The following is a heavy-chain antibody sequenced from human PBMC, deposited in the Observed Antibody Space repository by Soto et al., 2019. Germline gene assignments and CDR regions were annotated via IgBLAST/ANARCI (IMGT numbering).Heavy chain of an antibody. CDR1: GFTFSSYA. CDR2: ISGSGGST. V-gene: IGHV3-23*01. Sequence: GGSLRLSCAASGFTFSSYAMSWVRQAPGKGLEWVSAISGSGGSTYYADSVKGRFTISRDNSKNTLYLQMNSLRAEDTAVYYCAKDHSGSGSYYPNWFDPWGQGTLVTVSS. D-gene: IGHD3-10*01. J-gene: IGHJ5*02. CDR3: AKDHSGSGSYYPNWFDP.